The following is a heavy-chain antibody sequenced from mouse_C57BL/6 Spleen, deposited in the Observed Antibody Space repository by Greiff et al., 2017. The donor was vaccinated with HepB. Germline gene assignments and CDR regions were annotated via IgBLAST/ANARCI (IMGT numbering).Heavy chain of an antibody. CDR2: ICGDGST. CDR1: GFSFTSYG. CDR3: AKDKAGTGAMDY. Sequence: VQLVESGPGLVAPSQSLSITCTVSGFSFTSYGVSWVRQPPGKGLEWLGVICGDGSTNYHSALISRLSISQDKSKSQVFLKLNSLQTEDTATYYCAKDKAGTGAMDYWGQGTSVTVSS. J-gene: IGHJ4*01. V-gene: IGHV2-3*01. D-gene: IGHD4-1*01.